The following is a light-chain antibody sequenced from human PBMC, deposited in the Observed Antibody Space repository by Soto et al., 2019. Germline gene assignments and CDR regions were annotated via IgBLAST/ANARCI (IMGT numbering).Light chain of an antibody. J-gene: IGKJ1*01. CDR3: QQYSSFSRT. Sequence: DIQMTQTPSSLSASVGDRLTITCLASQTISSWLAWYQQKPGKAPELLIYDASTLESGVPSRFSGSGSGTEFSLTISSLQPDDFATFYCQQYSSFSRTFGQGTKVDI. CDR2: DAS. V-gene: IGKV1-5*01. CDR1: QTISSW.